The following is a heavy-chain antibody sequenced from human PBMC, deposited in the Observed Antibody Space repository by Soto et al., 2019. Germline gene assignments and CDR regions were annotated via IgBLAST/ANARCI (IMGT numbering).Heavy chain of an antibody. V-gene: IGHV1-2*04. J-gene: IGHJ6*02. CDR3: ARVGVVPAAKSLRDYYYGMDV. Sequence: GASVKVSCKASGYTFTSYGISWVRQAPGQGLEWMGWINPNSGGTNYAQKFQGWVTMTRDTSISTAYMELSRLRSDDTAVYYCARVGVVPAAKSLRDYYYGMDVWGQGTTVTVSS. D-gene: IGHD2-2*01. CDR1: GYTFTSYG. CDR2: INPNSGGT.